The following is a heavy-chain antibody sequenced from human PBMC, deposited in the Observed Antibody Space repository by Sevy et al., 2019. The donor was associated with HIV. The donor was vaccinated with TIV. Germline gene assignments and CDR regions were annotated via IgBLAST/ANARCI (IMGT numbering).Heavy chain of an antibody. J-gene: IGHJ4*02. D-gene: IGHD6-13*01. Sequence: SETLSLTCDVSGDSISSGLYWGWIRQSPGKGLEWIGSVYRSGKTSDNASFKSRTTISVETSKNQFSLKLKSVTAADTGVYYCARDFRSFYNYFDYWGQGILVTVSS. CDR2: VYRSGKT. CDR3: ARDFRSFYNYFDY. V-gene: IGHV4-38-2*02. CDR1: GDSISSGLY.